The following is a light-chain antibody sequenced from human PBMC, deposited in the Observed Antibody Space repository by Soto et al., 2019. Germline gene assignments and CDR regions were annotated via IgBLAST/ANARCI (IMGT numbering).Light chain of an antibody. V-gene: IGLV2-14*01. CDR2: EVS. CDR1: SSDVGGYNY. Sequence: QPASVSGSPGQSITISCTGTSSDVGGYNYVSWFQQHPGKAPKLMIYEVSNRPSGVSNRFSGSKSGNTASLTISGLQTEDEADYYCSSYTSSSTLVFGTGTKLTVL. J-gene: IGLJ1*01. CDR3: SSYTSSSTLV.